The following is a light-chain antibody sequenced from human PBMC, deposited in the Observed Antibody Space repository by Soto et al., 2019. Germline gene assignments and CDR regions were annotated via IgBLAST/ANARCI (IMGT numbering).Light chain of an antibody. V-gene: IGKV3-11*01. Sequence: EIVLTQSPATLSLSPGERATLSYRASQSVSSYLGWYQQRPGQAPRLLIYDASNRATGIPARFSGSGSGTDFTLTISSLEPEDFAVYYCQQRINWPLTFGGGTKVEIK. J-gene: IGKJ4*01. CDR2: DAS. CDR1: QSVSSY. CDR3: QQRINWPLT.